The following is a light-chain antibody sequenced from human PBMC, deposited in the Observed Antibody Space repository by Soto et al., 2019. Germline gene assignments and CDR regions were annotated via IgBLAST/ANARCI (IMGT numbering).Light chain of an antibody. CDR1: QSIXSNY. V-gene: IGKV3-20*01. J-gene: IGKJ5*01. CDR3: QQYARATRT. CDR2: GAS. Sequence: IVLTQSPCTLSSSPGDSATLSCRASQSIXSNYLAWYKQKSGQAPRLLXDGASSRATGSPNRLSGSGSGTDFTLPISRLDPEYFAVYYCQQYARATRTFGQGTRLEIK.